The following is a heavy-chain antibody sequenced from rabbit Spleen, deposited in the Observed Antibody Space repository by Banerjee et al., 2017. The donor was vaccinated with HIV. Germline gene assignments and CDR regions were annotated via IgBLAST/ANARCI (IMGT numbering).Heavy chain of an antibody. CDR3: AREGDDDGDWGL. CDR1: GFDFSSYS. V-gene: IGHV1S7*01. D-gene: IGHD2-1*01. Sequence: QLEETGGGLVQPGGSLTLSCKTSGFDFSSYSMSWVRQAPGKGLEWIGAIYTGRGGTDYANWVNGRFTISSDNAQYTVDLQMNSLTAADTATYFCAREGDDDGDWGLWGPGTLVTVS. CDR2: IYTGRGGT. J-gene: IGHJ6*01.